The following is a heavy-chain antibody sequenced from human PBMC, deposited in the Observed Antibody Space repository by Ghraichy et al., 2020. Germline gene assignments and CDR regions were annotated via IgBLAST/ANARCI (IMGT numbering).Heavy chain of an antibody. Sequence: GSLSLTCTVSGGSISSSSYYWGWIRQPPGKGLEWIGSIYYSGSTYYNPSLKSRVTISVDTSKNQFSLKLSSVTAADTAVYYCARTYCGGDCWMAFDYWGQGTLVTVSS. CDR2: IYYSGST. V-gene: IGHV4-39*01. CDR3: ARTYCGGDCWMAFDY. D-gene: IGHD2-21*02. CDR1: GGSISSSSYY. J-gene: IGHJ4*02.